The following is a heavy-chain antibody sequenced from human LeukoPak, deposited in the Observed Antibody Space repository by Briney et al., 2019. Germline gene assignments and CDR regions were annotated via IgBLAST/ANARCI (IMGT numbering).Heavy chain of an antibody. D-gene: IGHD6-6*01. CDR3: ARDSTSTYYYYMDV. CDR1: GFTFSSFS. CDR2: ISSSSSYI. J-gene: IGHJ6*03. Sequence: PGGSLRLSYAASGFTFSSFSMNWVRQAPGKGLEWVSSISSSSSYIFYADSVKGRFTISRDNANSSLYLHMSSLRAEDTAVYYCARDSTSTYYYYMDVWGKGTTVTVSS. V-gene: IGHV3-21*01.